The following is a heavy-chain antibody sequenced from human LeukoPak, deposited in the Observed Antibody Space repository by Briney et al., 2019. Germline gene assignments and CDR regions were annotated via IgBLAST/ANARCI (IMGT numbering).Heavy chain of an antibody. CDR2: FDPEDGET. CDR3: ATGVGGGKWSTDHRPPSADY. V-gene: IGHV1-24*01. CDR1: GYTLTELS. D-gene: IGHD2-8*01. Sequence: VASVKVSCKVSGYTLTELSMHWVRQAPGKGLEWMGGFDPEDGETIYAQKFQGRVTMTEDTSTDTAYMELSSLRSEDTAVYYCATGVGGGKWSTDHRPPSADYWGQGTLVTVSS. J-gene: IGHJ4*02.